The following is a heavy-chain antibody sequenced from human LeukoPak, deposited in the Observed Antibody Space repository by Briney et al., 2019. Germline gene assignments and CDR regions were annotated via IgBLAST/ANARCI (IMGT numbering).Heavy chain of an antibody. CDR1: GGSINSYY. CDR2: IYSSGST. CDR3: ARGGKATVVTM. J-gene: IGHJ4*02. D-gene: IGHD4-23*01. Sequence: PSETLSLTCTVSGGSINSYYWSWIRQPAGKGLERIGRIYSSGSTNYNPSLKSRVSMSVDTSKNQFFLKLTSVTAADTAVYYCARGGKATVVTMWGQGILVTVSS. V-gene: IGHV4-4*07.